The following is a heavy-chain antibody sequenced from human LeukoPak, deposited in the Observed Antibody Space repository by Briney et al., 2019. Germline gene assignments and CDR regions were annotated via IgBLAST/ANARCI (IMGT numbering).Heavy chain of an antibody. CDR3: ARRGGKNYGDYVVYYYYMDV. D-gene: IGHD4-17*01. V-gene: IGHV1-18*01. J-gene: IGHJ6*03. Sequence: SVKVSCKASGYTFTSYGISWVRQAPGQGLEWLGWISGYNGNTNYAQNFQGRVTMTTDTSTSTAYMELRSLRSDDTAVYYCARRGGKNYGDYVVYYYYMDVWGKGTTVTVSS. CDR1: GYTFTSYG. CDR2: ISGYNGNT.